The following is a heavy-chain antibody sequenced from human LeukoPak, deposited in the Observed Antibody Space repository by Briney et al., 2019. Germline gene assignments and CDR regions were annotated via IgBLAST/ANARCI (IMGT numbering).Heavy chain of an antibody. Sequence: ASVKISCKVSGYTFTDYYMHWVQQAPGKGLEWMGLVDPEDGETMYAEKFQGRVTITADTSTDTAYMELSSLRSEDTAVYYCATGPQTGRHNWFDPWGQGTLVTVS. CDR3: ATGPQTGRHNWFDP. CDR1: GYTFTDYY. D-gene: IGHD1-1*01. CDR2: VDPEDGET. V-gene: IGHV1-69-2*01. J-gene: IGHJ5*02.